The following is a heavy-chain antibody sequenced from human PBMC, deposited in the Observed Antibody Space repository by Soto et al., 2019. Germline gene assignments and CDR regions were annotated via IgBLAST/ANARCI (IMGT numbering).Heavy chain of an antibody. CDR3: ARGDNYGDYVDY. D-gene: IGHD4-17*01. Sequence: SETLTLTCAVSGGSISSGGYSWSWIRQPPGKGLEWIGYIYHSGSTYYNPSLKSRVTISVDRSKNQFSLKLSSVTAADTAVYYCARGDNYGDYVDYWGQGTLVTVSS. CDR2: IYHSGST. V-gene: IGHV4-30-2*01. J-gene: IGHJ4*02. CDR1: GGSISSGGYS.